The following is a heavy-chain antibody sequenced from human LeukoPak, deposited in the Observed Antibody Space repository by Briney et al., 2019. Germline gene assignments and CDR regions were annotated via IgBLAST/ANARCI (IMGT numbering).Heavy chain of an antibody. CDR1: GFTFDDYA. Sequence: GGSLRLSCAASGFTFDDYAMHWVRQAPGKGLEWVSGISWNSGSIGYADSVKGRFIISRDNAKNSLYLQMNSLRAEDTALYYCAKESTAFDIWGQGTMVTVSS. J-gene: IGHJ3*02. CDR3: AKESTAFDI. CDR2: ISWNSGSI. V-gene: IGHV3-9*01.